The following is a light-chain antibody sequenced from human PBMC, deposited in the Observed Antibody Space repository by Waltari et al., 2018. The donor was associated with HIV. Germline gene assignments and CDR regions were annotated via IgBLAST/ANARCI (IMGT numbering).Light chain of an antibody. V-gene: IGLV1-51*02. CDR1: SSNIGHNF. CDR2: ENY. J-gene: IGLJ3*02. CDR3: ATWDSSLSAVV. Sequence: SVFTQPPSVSAAPRQQVPSSCPGSSSNIGHNFVSWYQQLPGTAPKLLIDENYRRPSGIPDRFSGSKSGTSATLGITGLQTGDEADYYCATWDSSLSAVVFGGGTKLSVL.